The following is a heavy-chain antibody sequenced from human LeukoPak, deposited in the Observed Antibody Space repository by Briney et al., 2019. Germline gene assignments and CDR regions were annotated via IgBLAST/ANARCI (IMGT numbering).Heavy chain of an antibody. CDR2: MNPNSGNT. J-gene: IGHJ4*02. V-gene: IGHV1-8*01. CDR1: GYTFTSYD. D-gene: IGHD2-15*01. CDR3: ARGGLCSGGSCYDFDY. Sequence: ASMKVSCKASGYTFTSYDINWVRQATGQGLEWMGWMNPNSGNTGYAQKFQGRVTMTRNTSISTAYMELSSLRSEDTAVYYCARGGLCSGGSCYDFDYWGQGTLVTVSS.